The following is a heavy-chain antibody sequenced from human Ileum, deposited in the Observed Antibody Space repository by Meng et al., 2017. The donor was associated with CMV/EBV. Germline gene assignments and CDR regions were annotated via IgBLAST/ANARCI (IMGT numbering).Heavy chain of an antibody. D-gene: IGHD2-21*01. J-gene: IGHJ4*02. Sequence: SETLSLTCTVPGASVTTYYWSWIRQPPGEGLEWLGYISYSGSANYNPSLKSRVTMSLDTSKNQFSLKLSSVTAADTALYYCARGRQRSDIFKPFEYWGQGTRVTVSS. CDR3: ARGRQRSDIFKPFEY. CDR1: GASVTTYY. CDR2: ISYSGSA. V-gene: IGHV4-59*02.